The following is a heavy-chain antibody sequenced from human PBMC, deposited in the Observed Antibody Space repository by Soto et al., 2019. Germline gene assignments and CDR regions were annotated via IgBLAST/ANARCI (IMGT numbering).Heavy chain of an antibody. CDR1: GYTFTGYY. CDR3: ARAEYGDKDYYYYGMDV. D-gene: IGHD4-17*01. CDR2: INPNSGGT. V-gene: IGHV1-2*04. Sequence: ASVKVSCKASGYTFTGYYMHWVRQAPGQGLEWMGWINPNSGGTNYAQKFQGWVTMTRDTSISTAYMELSRLRSDDTAVYYCARAEYGDKDYYYYGMDVWGQGTTVTVSS. J-gene: IGHJ6*02.